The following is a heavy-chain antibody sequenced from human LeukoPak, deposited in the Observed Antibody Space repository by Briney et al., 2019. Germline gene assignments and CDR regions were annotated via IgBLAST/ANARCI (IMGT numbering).Heavy chain of an antibody. V-gene: IGHV4-34*01. Sequence: PSETLSLTCAVYGGSFSGYYWSWIRQPPGKGLEWIGEINHSGSTNYNPSLKSRVTISVDTSKNQFSLKLSSVTAADTAVYYCARSLVESDIVVVPAAIYFDYWGQGTLVTVSS. D-gene: IGHD2-2*01. CDR2: INHSGST. J-gene: IGHJ4*02. CDR1: GGSFSGYY. CDR3: ARSLVESDIVVVPAAIYFDY.